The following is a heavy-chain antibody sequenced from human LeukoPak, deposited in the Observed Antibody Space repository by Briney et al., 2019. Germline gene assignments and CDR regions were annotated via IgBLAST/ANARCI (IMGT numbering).Heavy chain of an antibody. D-gene: IGHD2-15*01. V-gene: IGHV4-61*02. CDR1: GGSISSGSYY. J-gene: IGHJ6*03. CDR2: IYTSGST. Sequence: PSQTLSLTCTVSGGSISSGSYYWSWIRQPAGKGLEWIGRIYTSGSTNYNPSLKSRVTISVDTSKNQFSLNLSSVTAADTSVYYCARGVAAITSYHSYYLDVWGKGTTVTVSS. CDR3: ARGVAAITSYHSYYLDV.